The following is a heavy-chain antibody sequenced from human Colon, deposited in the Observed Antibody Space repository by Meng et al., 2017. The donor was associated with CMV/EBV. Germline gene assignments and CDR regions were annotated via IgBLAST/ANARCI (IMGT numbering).Heavy chain of an antibody. V-gene: IGHV3-48*03. J-gene: IGHJ4*01. CDR3: ASVNFDYYYFKY. D-gene: IGHD1-26*01. CDR1: GFTFQNAW. CDR2: ISATGGTT. Sequence: GESLKISCAVSGFTFQNAWMSWVRQAPGKGLEWIAYISATGGTTYYADSVKGRFTISRDNAKNSLYLQMNSLRAEDTAVYFCASVNFDYYYFKYWGQGALVTVSS.